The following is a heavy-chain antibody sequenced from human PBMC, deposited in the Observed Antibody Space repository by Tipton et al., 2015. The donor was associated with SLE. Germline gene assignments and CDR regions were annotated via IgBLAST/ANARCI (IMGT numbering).Heavy chain of an antibody. J-gene: IGHJ3*02. V-gene: IGHV4-34*01. Sequence: TLSLTCSIYGGSFGGYYWSWIRQPPGKGLEWIWEINHGGSTNYNPSLKSRVTISVDTSKNQFSLKLNSVTAADTAVYYCARVMTYDTYSHHAFDIWGQGTVVTVSS. CDR2: INHGGST. CDR1: GGSFGGYY. CDR3: ARVMTYDTYSHHAFDI. D-gene: IGHD1-26*01.